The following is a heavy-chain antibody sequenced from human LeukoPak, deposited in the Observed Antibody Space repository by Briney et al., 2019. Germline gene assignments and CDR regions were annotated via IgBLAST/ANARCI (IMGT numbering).Heavy chain of an antibody. CDR1: GFTFSSYG. D-gene: IGHD4-11*01. Sequence: GRSLRLSCAASGFTFSSYGMYWVRQAPGKGLEWVAVISYDGSNKYYADSVKGRFTISRDNSKNTLYLQMNSLRAEDTAVYYCAKILPDTVTADYWGQGTLVTAS. J-gene: IGHJ4*02. V-gene: IGHV3-30*18. CDR3: AKILPDTVTADY. CDR2: ISYDGSNK.